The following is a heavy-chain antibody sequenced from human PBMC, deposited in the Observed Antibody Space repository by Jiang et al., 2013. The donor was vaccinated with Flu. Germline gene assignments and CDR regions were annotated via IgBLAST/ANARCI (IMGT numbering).Heavy chain of an antibody. V-gene: IGHV1-18*01. CDR3: ARDAGNSGYEIYDY. Sequence: GAEVKKPGVSVKVSCKASGYTFTTYGVSWVRQAPGQGLEWMGWISAYNGNTNYVEKVQGRVTMTTDTSTSTAYMELRSLRSDDTAVYYCARDAGNSGYEIYDYWGQGTLVTVSS. J-gene: IGHJ4*02. CDR1: GYTFTTYG. CDR2: ISAYNGNT. D-gene: IGHD3-9*01.